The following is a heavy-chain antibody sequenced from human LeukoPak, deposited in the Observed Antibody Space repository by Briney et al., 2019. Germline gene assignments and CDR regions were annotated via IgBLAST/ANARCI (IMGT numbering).Heavy chain of an antibody. CDR1: GGSISSYY. Sequence: PSETLSLTCTVSGGSISSYYWSWIRQPPGKGLGWIGYIYYSGSTNYNPSLKSRVTISVDTSKNQFSLKLSSVTAADTAVYYCARVASWTLPGHSSGWYNADYYYGMDVWGQGTTVTVSS. V-gene: IGHV4-59*01. CDR2: IYYSGST. CDR3: ARVASWTLPGHSSGWYNADYYYGMDV. J-gene: IGHJ6*02. D-gene: IGHD6-19*01.